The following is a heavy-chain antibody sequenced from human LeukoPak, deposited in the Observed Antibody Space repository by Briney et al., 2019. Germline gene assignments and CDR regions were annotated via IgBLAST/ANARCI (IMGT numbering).Heavy chain of an antibody. CDR1: GDSVSSNSAA. J-gene: IGHJ4*02. CDR2: TYSRSKWYN. V-gene: IGHV6-1*01. D-gene: IGHD1-7*01. Sequence: SQTLSLTCAISGDSVSSNSAAWHWIRQSPSRGLEWLGRTYSRSKWYNDYAVSVKSRITINPDTSKNQFSLQLNSVTPEDTAVYYCARARITEATAYDYWGQGTLVTVSS. CDR3: ARARITEATAYDY.